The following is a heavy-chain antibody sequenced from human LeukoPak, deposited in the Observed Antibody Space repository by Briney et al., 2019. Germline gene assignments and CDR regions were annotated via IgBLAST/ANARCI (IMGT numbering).Heavy chain of an antibody. CDR1: GYTFTSYD. D-gene: IGHD3-22*01. CDR3: ARIRRAGGYNWIDP. Sequence: GASVKLSCTASGYTFTSYDINWVRQATGQGLEWIGWMNPNRGNTGYAQTFQGRVTMTSNTSISTAYMALSSLRSEDTAVYYCARIRRAGGYNWIDPWGQGTLVTVSP. J-gene: IGHJ5*02. V-gene: IGHV1-8*01. CDR2: MNPNRGNT.